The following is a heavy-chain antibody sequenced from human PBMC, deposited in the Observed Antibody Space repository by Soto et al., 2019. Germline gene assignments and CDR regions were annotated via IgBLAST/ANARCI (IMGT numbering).Heavy chain of an antibody. CDR3: AKSIAVATGWLDP. CDR1: GIIFSSYG. J-gene: IGHJ5*02. D-gene: IGHD6-19*01. V-gene: IGHV3-33*06. CDR2: IWCDGSNT. Sequence: SLRLSCAASGIIFSSYGMHWVRQAPGKGLEWVAGIWCDGSNTFYSDAVKGRFSISRDNSKNTVDLQMNSLRAEDTAVYYCAKSIAVATGWLDPWGQGIKVTVSS.